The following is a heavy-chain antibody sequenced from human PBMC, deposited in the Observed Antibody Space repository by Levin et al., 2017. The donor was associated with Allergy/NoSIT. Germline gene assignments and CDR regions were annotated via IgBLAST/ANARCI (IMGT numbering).Heavy chain of an antibody. CDR3: ARHRDAYNSFDY. J-gene: IGHJ4*02. Sequence: SQTLSLPCTVSGGSIRSYYWSWIRQPPGKGLEWIGYIKYSGSTNYSPSLTSRVTISLDTSQNQFSLRLSSVTAADTAVYYCARHRDAYNSFDYWGQGTLVTVSS. D-gene: IGHD5-24*01. CDR2: IKYSGST. CDR1: GGSIRSYY. V-gene: IGHV4-59*08.